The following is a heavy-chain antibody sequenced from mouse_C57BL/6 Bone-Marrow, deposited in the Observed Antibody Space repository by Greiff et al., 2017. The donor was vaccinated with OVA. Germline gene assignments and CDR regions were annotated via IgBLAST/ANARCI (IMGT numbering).Heavy chain of an antibody. V-gene: IGHV1-64*01. D-gene: IGHD1-1*01. CDR1: GYTFTSYW. CDR3: AREAHYYGSSSFAY. CDR2: IHPNSGST. J-gene: IGHJ3*01. Sequence: QVQLQQPGAELVKPGASVKLSCKASGYTFTSYWMHWVKQRPGQGLEWIGMIHPNSGSTNYNEKFKSKATLTVDKSSSTAYMQLSSLTSEDSAVYYCAREAHYYGSSSFAYWGQGTLVTVSA.